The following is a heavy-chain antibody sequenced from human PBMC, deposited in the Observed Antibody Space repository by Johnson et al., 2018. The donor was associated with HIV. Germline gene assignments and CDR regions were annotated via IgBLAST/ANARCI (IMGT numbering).Heavy chain of an antibody. V-gene: IGHV3-30*03. CDR1: GFTFSSYG. J-gene: IGHJ3*02. Sequence: QVQLVESGGGVVQPGRSLRLSCAASGFTFSSYGMHWVRQAPGQGLEWVTFIQYDGSNKYYADSVKGRFTISRDNSKNTLYLQMNSLRAEDTAVYYCARRKIAAAGRDAFDIWGQGTMVTVSS. CDR2: IQYDGSNK. CDR3: ARRKIAAAGRDAFDI. D-gene: IGHD6-13*01.